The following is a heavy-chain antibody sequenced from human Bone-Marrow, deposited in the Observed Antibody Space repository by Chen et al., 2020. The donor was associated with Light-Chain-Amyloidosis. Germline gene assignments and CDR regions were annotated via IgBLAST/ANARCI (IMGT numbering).Heavy chain of an antibody. V-gene: IGHV4-39*07. Sequence: QLQLQESGPRLVKSSGTLSLTCPVPGGPIMSMGNSWGWLRQAPGKGLEWIGSIYYSGNTYMNSSLKNRVAMSVDTSNNQFSLRLNSVTAADTAVYFCARVVPPNYGANFNSWGQGTLVIVSS. CDR3: ARVVPPNYGANFNS. J-gene: IGHJ4*02. D-gene: IGHD4-17*01. CDR1: GGPIMSMGNS. CDR2: IYYSGNT.